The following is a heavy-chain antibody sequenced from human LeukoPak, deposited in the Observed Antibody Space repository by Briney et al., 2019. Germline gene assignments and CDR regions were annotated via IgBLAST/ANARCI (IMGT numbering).Heavy chain of an antibody. J-gene: IGHJ5*02. CDR1: GGSISSSSYF. V-gene: IGHV4-39*07. CDR2: ISYTGST. Sequence: SETLSLTCTVSGGSISSSSYFWGWIRQPPGKGLEWIGSISYTGSTYSNPSLKSRVTMSVDTSKNQFSLKLSSVTAADTAVFYCARGVVPAALWQNWFDPWGQGTLVIASS. D-gene: IGHD2-2*01. CDR3: ARGVVPAALWQNWFDP.